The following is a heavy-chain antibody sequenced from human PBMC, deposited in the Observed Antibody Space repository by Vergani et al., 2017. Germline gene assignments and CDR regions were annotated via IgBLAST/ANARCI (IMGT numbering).Heavy chain of an antibody. J-gene: IGHJ6*02. V-gene: IGHV2-5*02. D-gene: IGHD3-10*01. CDR1: GFSLSTSGVG. CDR3: AHSLGPYYGNSMDV. Sequence: QITLKESGPTLVKPTPTLTLTCTFSGFSLSTSGVGVGWIRQPPGKALEWLALIYWDDDKRYSPSLKSRLTNTTDTSKNQVVLTMTNMDPVDTATYYCAHSLGPYYGNSMDVWGQGTTVTVSS. CDR2: IYWDDDK.